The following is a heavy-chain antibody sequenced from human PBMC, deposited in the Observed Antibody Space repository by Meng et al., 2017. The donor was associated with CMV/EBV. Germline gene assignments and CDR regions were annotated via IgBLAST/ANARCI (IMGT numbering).Heavy chain of an antibody. CDR3: ANTRKFNPYYYDSSGYYLGWFDP. D-gene: IGHD3-22*01. J-gene: IGHJ5*02. V-gene: IGHV1-2*02. CDR2: INPNSGGT. CDR1: YY. Sequence: YYMHWMRQAPGQGLEWMGWINPNSGGTNYAQKFQGRVTMTRDTSISTAYMELSRLRSDDTAVYYCANTRKFNPYYYDSSGYYLGWFDPWGQGTLVTVSS.